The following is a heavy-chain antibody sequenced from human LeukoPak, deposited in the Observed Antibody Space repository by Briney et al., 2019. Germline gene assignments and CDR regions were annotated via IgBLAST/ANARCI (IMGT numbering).Heavy chain of an antibody. CDR1: GFRFSGYA. CDR2: ISGSGDTT. CDR3: ARGSAYYDFYYMVV. Sequence: GGSLRLSCAGSGFRFSGYAMSWVRQAPGKGLDWVSTISGSGDTTYYADSVKGRFAISRDNAKNTLDLQMNSLTAEDTAVYYCARGSAYYDFYYMVVCGKGTTVTVSS. J-gene: IGHJ6*03. V-gene: IGHV3-23*01.